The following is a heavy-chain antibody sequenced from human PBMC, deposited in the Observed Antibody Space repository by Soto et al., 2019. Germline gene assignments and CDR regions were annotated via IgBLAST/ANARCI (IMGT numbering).Heavy chain of an antibody. Sequence: QVQLVQSGAEVKKPGASVKVSCKASGNTFSNYYIHWVRQAPGQGLEWMGTINPSGGHTTYAQKFQGRVNMTRDTSTSTLYMEVTRLRSEDTAVYYCARGGHVVVVTAAFDYWGQGTLVTVSS. CDR3: ARGGHVVVVTAAFDY. J-gene: IGHJ4*02. V-gene: IGHV1-46*03. CDR2: INPSGGHT. D-gene: IGHD2-21*02. CDR1: GNTFSNYY.